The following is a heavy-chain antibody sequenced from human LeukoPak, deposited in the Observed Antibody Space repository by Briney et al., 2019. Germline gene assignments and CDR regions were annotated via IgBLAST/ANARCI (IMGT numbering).Heavy chain of an antibody. CDR3: ARGTPDSGRYYPFDY. CDR1: GGSISSGGYS. J-gene: IGHJ4*02. Sequence: SETLSLTCAVSGGSISSGGYSWSWIRQPPGKGLEWIGYIYDSGSTYYNPSLKSRVTISLDTSKNQFSLKLSSVTAADTAVYYCARGTPDSGRYYPFDYWGQGTLVTVSS. V-gene: IGHV4-30-2*01. CDR2: IYDSGST. D-gene: IGHD1-26*01.